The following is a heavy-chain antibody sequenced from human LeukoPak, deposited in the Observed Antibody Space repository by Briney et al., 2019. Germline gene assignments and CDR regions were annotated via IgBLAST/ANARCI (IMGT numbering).Heavy chain of an antibody. CDR1: GGSISSSN. V-gene: IGHV3-48*03. CDR2: ISSSGSTI. CDR3: ASRSNLERRGGAFDI. Sequence: GTLSLTCAVSGGSISSSNWWSWVRQPPGKGLEWVSYISSSGSTIYYADSVKGRFTISRDNAKNSLYLQMNSLRAEDTAVYYCASRSNLERRGGAFDIWGQGTMVTVSS. J-gene: IGHJ3*02. D-gene: IGHD1-1*01.